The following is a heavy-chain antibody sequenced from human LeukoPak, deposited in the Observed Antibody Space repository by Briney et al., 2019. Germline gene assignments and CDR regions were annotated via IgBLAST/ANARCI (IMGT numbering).Heavy chain of an antibody. CDR2: ISDDGNNK. D-gene: IGHD3-16*01. J-gene: IGHJ3*01. Sequence: GGSLRLSCAASGFTFTNFAMHWVRQAPGKGLEWVTVISDDGNNKYFADSVKGRFTISRDNSKNTLYLQMNRLRAEDTAVYYCAKDRSLGRLVHDAFDVWGQGTKVVVSS. CDR3: AKDRSLGRLVHDAFDV. V-gene: IGHV3-30*18. CDR1: GFTFTNFA.